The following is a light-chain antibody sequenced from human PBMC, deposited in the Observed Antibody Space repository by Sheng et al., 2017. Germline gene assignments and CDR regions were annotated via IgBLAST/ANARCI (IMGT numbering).Light chain of an antibody. CDR1: QSVSSL. V-gene: IGKV3-15*01. Sequence: EIVMTQSPATLSVSPGERATLSCRASQSVSSLLAWYQQKPGQAPRLLIYGASTRATGIPARFSGSGSVTEFTLTISSLQSEDFAIYYCQRYDNWPITFGQGTRLEIK. CDR3: QRYDNWPIT. CDR2: GAS. J-gene: IGKJ5*01.